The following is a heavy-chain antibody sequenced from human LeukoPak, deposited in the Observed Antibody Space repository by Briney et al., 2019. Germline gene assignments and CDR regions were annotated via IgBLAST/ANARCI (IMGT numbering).Heavy chain of an antibody. Sequence: GGSLRLSCAVSGFTFSSYVMSWVRQAPGKGLEWVSAISGSGGSTYYADSVKGRFTISKDTSRNTLYLQMSSLRTEDTAVYYCAKDLMRDRWFGESWGQGTLVTVSS. CDR3: AKDLMRDRWFGES. CDR1: GFTFSSYV. CDR2: ISGSGGST. D-gene: IGHD3-10*01. J-gene: IGHJ5*02. V-gene: IGHV3-23*01.